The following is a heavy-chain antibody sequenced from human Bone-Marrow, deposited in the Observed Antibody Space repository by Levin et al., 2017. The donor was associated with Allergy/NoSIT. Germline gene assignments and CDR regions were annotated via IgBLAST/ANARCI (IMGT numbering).Heavy chain of an antibody. J-gene: IGHJ3*02. CDR3: AKDQGDYYDSSGYYYLGAFDI. Sequence: GGSLRLSCAASGFTFSSYGMHWVRQAPGKGLEWVAVISYDGSNKYYADSVKGRFTISRDNSKNTLYLQMNSLRAEDTAVYYCAKDQGDYYDSSGYYYLGAFDIWGQGTMVTVSS. CDR1: GFTFSSYG. V-gene: IGHV3-30*18. D-gene: IGHD3-22*01. CDR2: ISYDGSNK.